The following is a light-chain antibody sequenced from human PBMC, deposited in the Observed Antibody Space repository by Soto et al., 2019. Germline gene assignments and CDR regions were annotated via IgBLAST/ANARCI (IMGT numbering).Light chain of an antibody. CDR1: QTIIRW. V-gene: IGKV1-5*03. J-gene: IGKJ2*01. CDR3: QQYYAYPYT. Sequence: DIQMTQSPSTLSASVGDRVTITCRASQTIIRWLALYQQRPGKAPKLLIYKASSLESGVPSRFSGSGSGTEFTLTISSLQPDDFATYYCQQYYAYPYTFGQGTKLEIK. CDR2: KAS.